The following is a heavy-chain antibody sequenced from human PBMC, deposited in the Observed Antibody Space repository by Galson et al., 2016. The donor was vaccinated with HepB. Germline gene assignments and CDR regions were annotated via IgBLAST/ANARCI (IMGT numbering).Heavy chain of an antibody. CDR1: GFTFSSYW. Sequence: SLRLSCAASGFTFSSYWMNWIRQAPGKGLEWVSYISINDYTNCADSVRGRFTISRDNAKNSLYLQMSSLRAEDTAVYYCARSNWNAGSDSFDIWGQGTTVTVSS. J-gene: IGHJ3*02. V-gene: IGHV3-11*06. CDR2: ISINDYT. D-gene: IGHD1-1*01. CDR3: ARSNWNAGSDSFDI.